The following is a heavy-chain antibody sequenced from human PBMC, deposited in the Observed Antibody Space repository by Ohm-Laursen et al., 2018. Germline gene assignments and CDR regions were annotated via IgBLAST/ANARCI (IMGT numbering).Heavy chain of an antibody. V-gene: IGHV3-15*01. Sequence: SLRLSCTASGSTFVSYWMHWVRQAPGKGLEWVGRIKRKADGETTDYAAPVKDRLTISRDDSKTTLYLQMNSLKTEDTAVYYCATGLPADDAFNIWGQGTMVTVSS. CDR1: GSTFVSYW. J-gene: IGHJ3*02. CDR2: IKRKADGETT. CDR3: ATGLPADDAFNI.